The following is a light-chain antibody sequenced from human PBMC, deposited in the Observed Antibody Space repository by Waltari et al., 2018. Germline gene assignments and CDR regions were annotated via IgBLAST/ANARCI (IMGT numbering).Light chain of an antibody. CDR3: QQRSNWPLT. CDR1: QTVSSY. Sequence: EIVLTQSPATLSLSPGERATLSCRASQTVSSYLAWYQPKPGQAPRLLIYDASNRATGISARFSGSGSGTDFTLTISSLEPEDFAVYYCQQRSNWPLTFGGGTRVEIK. V-gene: IGKV3-11*01. J-gene: IGKJ4*01. CDR2: DAS.